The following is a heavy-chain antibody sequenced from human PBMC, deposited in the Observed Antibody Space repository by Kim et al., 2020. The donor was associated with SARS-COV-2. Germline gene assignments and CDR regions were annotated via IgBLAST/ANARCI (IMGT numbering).Heavy chain of an antibody. CDR3: AKGQYYYDSSGYDDAFDI. V-gene: IGHV3-43*01. J-gene: IGHJ3*02. D-gene: IGHD3-22*01. Sequence: NGRFTISRDNSKNSLYLQMNSLRTEDTALYYCAKGQYYYDSSGYDDAFDIWGQGTMVTVSS.